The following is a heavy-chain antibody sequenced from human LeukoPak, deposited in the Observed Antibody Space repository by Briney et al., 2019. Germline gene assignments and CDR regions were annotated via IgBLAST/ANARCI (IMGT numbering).Heavy chain of an antibody. CDR2: ISYDGSNK. CDR1: GFTFSSYA. J-gene: IGHJ5*02. CDR3: ARGGSGRKQLDGRFDP. Sequence: GGSLRLSCAASGFTFSSYAMHWVRQAPGKGRDWVAVISYDGSNKYYADSVKGRFTISRDNSKNTLYLQMNSLRAEDTAVYYCARGGSGRKQLDGRFDPWGQGTLVTVSS. D-gene: IGHD6-6*01. V-gene: IGHV3-30-3*01.